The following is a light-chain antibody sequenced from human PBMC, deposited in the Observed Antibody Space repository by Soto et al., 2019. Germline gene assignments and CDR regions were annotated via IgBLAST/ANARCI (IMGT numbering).Light chain of an antibody. J-gene: IGKJ1*01. CDR3: LQDYNYPRT. V-gene: IGKV3-20*01. Sequence: DIVLTQSPGTLSLSPGERATLSCRASQSVSSGYLAWYQQKPGQAPRRLIYDTSTRATGIPDRFSGSGSGTDFTLTISRLEPEDFATYYCLQDYNYPRTFGPGTKVDI. CDR1: QSVSSGY. CDR2: DTS.